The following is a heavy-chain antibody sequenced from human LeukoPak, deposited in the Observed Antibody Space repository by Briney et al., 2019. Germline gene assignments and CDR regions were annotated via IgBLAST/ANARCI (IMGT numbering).Heavy chain of an antibody. CDR3: AKDRSAYDWGYYFDY. J-gene: IGHJ4*02. CDR1: GFTFSSYG. CDR2: IRYDGSNK. V-gene: IGHV3-30*02. Sequence: GGSLRLSCAASGFTFSSYGMHWVRQAPSKGLEWVAFIRYDGSNKYYADSVKGRFTISRGNSKNTLYLQMNSLRAEDTAVYYCAKDRSAYDWGYYFDYWGQGTLVTVSS. D-gene: IGHD5-12*01.